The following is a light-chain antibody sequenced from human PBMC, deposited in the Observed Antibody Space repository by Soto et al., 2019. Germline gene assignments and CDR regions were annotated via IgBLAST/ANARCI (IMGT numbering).Light chain of an antibody. CDR1: QSVSSN. Sequence: EIVMTQSPATLSVSPGERATLSCRASQSVSSNLAWYQQKSGQAPRLLIYGASTRATGIPARFSGSWSGTEFTLTISSLQSEDFAVYYCQQYNNWWTFGQGTKVEIK. CDR2: GAS. V-gene: IGKV3-15*01. J-gene: IGKJ1*01. CDR3: QQYNNWWT.